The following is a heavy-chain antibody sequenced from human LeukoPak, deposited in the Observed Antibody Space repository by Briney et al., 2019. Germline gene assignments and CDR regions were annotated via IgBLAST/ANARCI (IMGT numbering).Heavy chain of an antibody. V-gene: IGHV3-74*01. CDR3: ARTGSGGDLDI. Sequence: GGSLRLSCAASGFTFSDHWLHWVRQAPGKGLVWVSRINGDGTSTIYADSVKGRFTISRDNAKSTVYLQMNSLRAEDTAVYYCARTGSGGDLDIWGQGTMVTVSS. D-gene: IGHD2-15*01. CDR2: INGDGTST. J-gene: IGHJ3*02. CDR1: GFTFSDHW.